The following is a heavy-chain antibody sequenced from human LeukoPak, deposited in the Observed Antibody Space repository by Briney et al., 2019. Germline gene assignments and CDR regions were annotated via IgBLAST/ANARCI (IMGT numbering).Heavy chain of an antibody. CDR2: IYYSGST. Sequence: PSETLSLTCAVSGGSISSGGYSWSWIRQPPGKGLEWIGYIYYSGSTYYNPSLKSRVTISVDTSKNQFSLKLSSVTAADTAVYYCAREGRRSSTWPNWGQGTLVTVSS. CDR3: AREGRRSSTWPN. V-gene: IGHV4-30-4*07. J-gene: IGHJ4*02. D-gene: IGHD6-13*01. CDR1: GGSISSGGYS.